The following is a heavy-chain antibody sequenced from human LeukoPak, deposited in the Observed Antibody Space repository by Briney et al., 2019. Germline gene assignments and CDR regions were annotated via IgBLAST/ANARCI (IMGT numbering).Heavy chain of an antibody. V-gene: IGHV3-30*14. Sequence: TGGSLRLSCAASGFTFSSYAMHWVRQAPGKGLEWVAVISYGGSNKYYADSVKGRFTISRDNSKNTLYLQMNSLRAEDTAVYYCARGDRDYYYGMDVWGQGTTVTVSS. D-gene: IGHD1-26*01. CDR2: ISYGGSNK. CDR3: ARGDRDYYYGMDV. CDR1: GFTFSSYA. J-gene: IGHJ6*02.